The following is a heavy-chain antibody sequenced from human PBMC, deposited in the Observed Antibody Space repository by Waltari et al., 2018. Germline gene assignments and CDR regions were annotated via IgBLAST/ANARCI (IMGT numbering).Heavy chain of an antibody. V-gene: IGHV3-74*01. Sequence: EVQLVESGGGLVQPGGSLRLSCAASGFTFSSRGSDWVRQAPGKGLVCVSRINSDGSSTSYADSVKGRFTISRDNAKNTLYLQMNSLRAEDTAVYYCAREGYGDYDAFDIWGQGTMVTVSS. CDR3: AREGYGDYDAFDI. D-gene: IGHD4-17*01. CDR1: GFTFSSRG. J-gene: IGHJ3*02. CDR2: INSDGSST.